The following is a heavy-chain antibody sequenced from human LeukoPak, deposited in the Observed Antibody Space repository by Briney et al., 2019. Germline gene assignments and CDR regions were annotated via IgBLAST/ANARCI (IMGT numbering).Heavy chain of an antibody. J-gene: IGHJ4*02. CDR3: ARDLATN. D-gene: IGHD3-3*02. CDR2: INGDGSST. V-gene: IGHV3-74*01. Sequence: GGSLRLSCAVSGFNFSSYAMNWVRQAPHPGKGLVWVSRINGDGSSTSHADSVKGRFTTSRDNAKNTLYLQMNSLRAEDTGVYYCARDLATNWGQGTLVTVSS. CDR1: GFNFSSYA.